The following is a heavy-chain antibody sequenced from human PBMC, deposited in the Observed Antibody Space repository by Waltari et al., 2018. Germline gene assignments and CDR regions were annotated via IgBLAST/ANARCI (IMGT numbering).Heavy chain of an antibody. CDR3: AREFVEVGTTNFDY. CDR2: ISAHNGNT. Sequence: QMVQSGPELKRPGASVKVSCKASGYTFTMHGLSWVRQAPGHGLEGMGWISAHNGNTKYSESLQDRLTMTIDTSTSTAYMELRGLRSDDTAVYYCAREFVEVGTTNFDYWGQGTLVTVSS. J-gene: IGHJ4*02. CDR1: GYTFTMHG. V-gene: IGHV1-18*04. D-gene: IGHD2-15*01.